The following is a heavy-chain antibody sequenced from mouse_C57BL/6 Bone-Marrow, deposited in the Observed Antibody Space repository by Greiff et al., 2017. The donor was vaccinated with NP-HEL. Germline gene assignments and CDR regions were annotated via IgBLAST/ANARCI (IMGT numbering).Heavy chain of an antibody. CDR2: IDPETGGT. V-gene: IGHV1-15*01. D-gene: IGHD3-3*01. CDR1: GYTFTDYE. Sequence: VQLQQSGAELVRPGASVTLSCKASGYTFTDYEMHWVKQTPVHGLEWIGAIDPETGGTAYNQKFKGKAILTADTSTSTAYMELRSLTSEDSAVYYCTRRAADWGQGTTLTGSS. CDR3: TRRAAD. J-gene: IGHJ2*01.